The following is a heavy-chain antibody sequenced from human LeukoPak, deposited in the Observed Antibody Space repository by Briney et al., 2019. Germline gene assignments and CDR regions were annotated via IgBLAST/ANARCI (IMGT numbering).Heavy chain of an antibody. CDR3: AKGGGWFYYFDY. J-gene: IGHJ4*02. D-gene: IGHD6-19*01. Sequence: GGSLRLSCAASGFTFHDFAMHWVRQAPGKGLEWVSGINWDSDNIAYADSVKGRFTIYRDNAKNSLYLQMNNLRAEDTAFYYCAKGGGWFYYFDYWGQGTLVTVSS. V-gene: IGHV3-9*01. CDR2: INWDSDNI. CDR1: GFTFHDFA.